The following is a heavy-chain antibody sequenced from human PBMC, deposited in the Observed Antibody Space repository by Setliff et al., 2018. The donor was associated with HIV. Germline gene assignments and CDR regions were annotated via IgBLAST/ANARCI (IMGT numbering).Heavy chain of an antibody. CDR2: ISSSGSTT. CDR1: GFTVSSNY. V-gene: IGHV3-11*04. CDR3: ARDMVDYYDSSGYYSGNYYYGMDV. D-gene: IGHD3-22*01. Sequence: GGSLRLSCAASGFTVSSNYMSWVRQAPGKGLEWVSYISSSGSTTYYADSVKGRFTISRDNAKNLLYLQMHSLRAEDTAVYYCARDMVDYYDSSGYYSGNYYYGMDVWGQGTAVTVSS. J-gene: IGHJ6*02.